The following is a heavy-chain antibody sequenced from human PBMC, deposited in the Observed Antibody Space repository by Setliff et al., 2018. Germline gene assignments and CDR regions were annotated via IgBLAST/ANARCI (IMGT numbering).Heavy chain of an antibody. CDR3: AKFSSVPGSRFFDY. CDR1: GLTLINNG. Sequence: PGGSLRLSCAASGLTLINNGFHWVRQAPGKGLEWVSAINSGGSSTYYADSVKGRFTISRDNSKNTLDLQMNSLRAEDTAIYSCAKFSSVPGSRFFDYWGQGALVTVSS. CDR2: INSGGSST. D-gene: IGHD6-6*01. J-gene: IGHJ4*02. V-gene: IGHV3-NL1*01.